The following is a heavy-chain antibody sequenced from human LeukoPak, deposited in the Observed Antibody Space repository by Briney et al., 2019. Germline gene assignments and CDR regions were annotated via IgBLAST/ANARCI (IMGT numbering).Heavy chain of an antibody. CDR3: TRESGAFSPFGF. Sequence: PSGTPSLTCAVSGGSILSTNWWSWVRQPPGKGLEWIGEVHLNGATNYNPSVEGRVTMSIDKSKNHLSLEVISVTAADTAMYYCTRESGAFSPFGFWGQGTLVTVSS. CDR2: VHLNGAT. D-gene: IGHD1-26*01. V-gene: IGHV4-4*02. CDR1: GGSILSTNW. J-gene: IGHJ4*02.